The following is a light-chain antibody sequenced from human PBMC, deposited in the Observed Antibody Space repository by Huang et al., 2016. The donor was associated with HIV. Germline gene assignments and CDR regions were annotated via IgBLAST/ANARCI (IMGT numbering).Light chain of an antibody. J-gene: IGKJ3*01. V-gene: IGKV1-9*01. CDR3: QQLSAYPLS. CDR2: DAS. CDR1: HDINTY. Sequence: QLTQSPSSLSASIGDRVPIACRASHDINTYLAWYQPKPGRAPKLLIYDASTLQTGVPSRFRGFGSGTACSLTSTSLQPDDFAVYYCQQLSAYPLSFGPGTTVD.